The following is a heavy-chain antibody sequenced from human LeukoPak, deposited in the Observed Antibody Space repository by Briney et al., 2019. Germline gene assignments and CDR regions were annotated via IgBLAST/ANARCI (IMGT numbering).Heavy chain of an antibody. CDR1: GYTFTGYH. Sequence: ASVKVSCKASGYTFTGYHMHWVRQAPGQGLEWMGWINPNSGGTNYAQKFQGRVTMTRDTSISTAYMELSRLRSDDTAVYYCARDTIAVAYAFDYWGQGTLVTVSS. CDR3: ARDTIAVAYAFDY. D-gene: IGHD6-19*01. J-gene: IGHJ4*02. V-gene: IGHV1-2*02. CDR2: INPNSGGT.